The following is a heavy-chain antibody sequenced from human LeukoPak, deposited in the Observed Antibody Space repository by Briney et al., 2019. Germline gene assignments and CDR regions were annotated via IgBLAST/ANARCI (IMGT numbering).Heavy chain of an antibody. J-gene: IGHJ5*02. CDR3: ARTRAMNWFDP. V-gene: IGHV4-59*01. CDR2: IYYSGST. Sequence: SETLSLTCTVSGGSISSYYWSWIRQPPGKGLEWIGHIYYSGSTNYNPSLKSRVTISVDTSKNQFSLKLSSVTAADTAVYYCARTRAMNWFDPWGQGTLVTVSS. CDR1: GGSISSYY.